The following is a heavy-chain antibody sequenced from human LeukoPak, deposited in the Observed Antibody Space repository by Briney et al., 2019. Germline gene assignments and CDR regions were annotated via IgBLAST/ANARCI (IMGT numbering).Heavy chain of an antibody. V-gene: IGHV3-23*01. J-gene: IGHJ4*02. CDR1: GFTFSSYA. CDR2: ISGSGGST. Sequence: GGSLRLSCAASGFTFSSYAMSWVRHAPGKGLEWVSAISGSGGSTYYTVSVKGRFPISRDNSKNTLYLQMNILRAEDRAVYYCAKERRDYYGSGRRGTRYYFDYWGQGTLVTVSS. D-gene: IGHD3-10*01. CDR3: AKERRDYYGSGRRGTRYYFDY.